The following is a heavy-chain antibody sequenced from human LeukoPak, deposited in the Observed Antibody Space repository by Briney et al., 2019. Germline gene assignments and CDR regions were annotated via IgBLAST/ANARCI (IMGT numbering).Heavy chain of an antibody. J-gene: IGHJ4*02. CDR2: IIPIFGTA. Sequence: ASVKVSCKASGYTFTSYAMNWVRQAPGQGLEWMGGIIPIFGTANYAQKFQGRVTITADESTSTAYMELSSLRSEDTAVYYCARDLVGATQGWGQGTLVTVSS. D-gene: IGHD1-26*01. CDR3: ARDLVGATQG. V-gene: IGHV1-69*13. CDR1: GYTFTSYA.